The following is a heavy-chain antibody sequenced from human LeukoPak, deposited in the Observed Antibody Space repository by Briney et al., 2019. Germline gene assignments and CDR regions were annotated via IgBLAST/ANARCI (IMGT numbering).Heavy chain of an antibody. CDR3: AKGSLAGGTCYTAVDY. D-gene: IGHD2-15*01. Sequence: PGGSLRLSCATSGFTFNNYAMTWVRQAPGKGLEWVSVITGSAGTTHYADSVKGRFTISRDNSKNTLYLQMNSLRAEDTAVYYCAKGSLAGGTCYTAVDYWGQGTLVTVSS. V-gene: IGHV3-23*01. CDR2: ITGSAGTT. J-gene: IGHJ4*02. CDR1: GFTFNNYA.